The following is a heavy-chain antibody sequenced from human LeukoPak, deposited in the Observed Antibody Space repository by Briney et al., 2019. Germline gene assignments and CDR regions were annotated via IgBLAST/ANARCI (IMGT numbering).Heavy chain of an antibody. Sequence: GASVKVSCKASGGTFSSYAISWVRQAPGQGLEWMGGIIPIFGTANYAQKFQGRVTITADESTSTAYMELSSLRSEDTAVYYCARVGGYYYDSRGYRGPFDYWGQGTLVTVSS. V-gene: IGHV1-69*13. D-gene: IGHD3-22*01. CDR3: ARVGGYYYDSRGYRGPFDY. CDR1: GGTFSSYA. J-gene: IGHJ4*02. CDR2: IIPIFGTA.